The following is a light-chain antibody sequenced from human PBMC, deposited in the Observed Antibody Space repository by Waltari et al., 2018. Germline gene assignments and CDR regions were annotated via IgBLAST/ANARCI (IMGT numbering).Light chain of an antibody. CDR3: ATWDASLDTWV. CDR1: NSNIGSDI. J-gene: IGLJ3*02. CDR2: ANN. V-gene: IGLV1-44*01. Sequence: QSVVTQPPSASGTPGQRVTLSCSGRNSNIGSDIVNWYQQFPGTAPKLLIYANNQRPSGVPGRFSASRSGTSASLVISGLQSKDEADYYCATWDASLDTWVFGGGTKVTVL.